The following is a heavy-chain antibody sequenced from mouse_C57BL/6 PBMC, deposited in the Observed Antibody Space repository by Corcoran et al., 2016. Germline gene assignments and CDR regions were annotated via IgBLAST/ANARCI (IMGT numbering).Heavy chain of an antibody. CDR2: INPYNGGT. D-gene: IGHD1-1*01. Sequence: EVQLQQSGPVLVKPGASVKMSCKASGYTFTDYYMNWVKQSHGKSLEWIGGINPYNGGTSYNQKFKGKATLTVEKSSSTAYMELNSLTSEDSAVYYCARSPDYYGSSFFAYFGQGSTLAVSS. CDR3: ARSPDYYGSSFFAY. J-gene: IGHJ2*01. CDR1: GYTFTDYY. V-gene: IGHV1-19*01.